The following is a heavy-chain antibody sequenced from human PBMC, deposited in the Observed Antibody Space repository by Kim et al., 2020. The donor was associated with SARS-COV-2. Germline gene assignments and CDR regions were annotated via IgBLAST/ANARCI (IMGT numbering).Heavy chain of an antibody. CDR3: ARRQFSSGWYYFDY. V-gene: IGHV3-74*01. J-gene: IGHJ4*02. D-gene: IGHD6-19*01. Sequence: YADSVKGRFTISRDNAKNTLYLQMNSLRAEDTAVYYCARRQFSSGWYYFDYWGQGILVTVSS.